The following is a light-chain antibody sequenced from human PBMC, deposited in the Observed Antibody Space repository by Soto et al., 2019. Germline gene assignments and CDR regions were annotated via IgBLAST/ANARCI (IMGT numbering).Light chain of an antibody. Sequence: EIVMTQSPATLSVSPGERATLSCRASQSVSSNLAWYQQKPGQAPRLLIYGASTRATGIPARFSGSGSGTEFTFTISSLPSEDFAVYYCQQYNNWPLTFGGGTKVEIK. CDR3: QQYNNWPLT. CDR2: GAS. J-gene: IGKJ4*01. CDR1: QSVSSN. V-gene: IGKV3-15*01.